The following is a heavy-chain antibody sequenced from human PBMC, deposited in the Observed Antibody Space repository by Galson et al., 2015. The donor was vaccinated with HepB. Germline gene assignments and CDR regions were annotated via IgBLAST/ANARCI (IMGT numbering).Heavy chain of an antibody. CDR2: IKQDGSEK. D-gene: IGHD4-17*01. CDR1: GFTFSSYW. CDR3: ARENYGDRNWFDP. J-gene: IGHJ5*02. V-gene: IGHV3-7*03. Sequence: SLRLSCAASGFTFSSYWMSWVRQAPGKGLEWVANIKQDGSEKYYVDSVKGRFTISRDNAKNSLYLQMNSLRAEDTAVYYCARENYGDRNWFDPWGQGTLVTVSS.